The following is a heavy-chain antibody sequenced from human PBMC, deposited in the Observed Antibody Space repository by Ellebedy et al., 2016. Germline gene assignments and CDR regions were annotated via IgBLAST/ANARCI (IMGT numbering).Heavy chain of an antibody. D-gene: IGHD3-22*01. CDR2: INHSGST. CDR1: GGSFSGYY. J-gene: IGHJ4*02. V-gene: IGHV4-34*01. CDR3: ATGLDRAKTGY. Sequence: SETLSLXXAVYGGSFSGYYWSWIRQPPGKGLEWIGEINHSGSTNYNPSLKSRVTISVDTSKNQFSLKLSSVTAADTAVYFCATGLDRAKTGYWGQGTLVTVPS.